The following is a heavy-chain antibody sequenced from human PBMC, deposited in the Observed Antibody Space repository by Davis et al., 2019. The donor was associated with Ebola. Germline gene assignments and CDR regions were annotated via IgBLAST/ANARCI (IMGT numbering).Heavy chain of an antibody. Sequence: SVKVSRKASGGTFSSYAISWVRQAPGQGLEWMGGIIPIFGTANYAQKFQGRVTITADKSTSTAYMELSSLRSEDTAVYYCARDPLSVAANSFGMDVWGQGTTVTVSS. CDR1: GGTFSSYA. D-gene: IGHD2-15*01. CDR2: IIPIFGTA. J-gene: IGHJ6*02. V-gene: IGHV1-69*06. CDR3: ARDPLSVAANSFGMDV.